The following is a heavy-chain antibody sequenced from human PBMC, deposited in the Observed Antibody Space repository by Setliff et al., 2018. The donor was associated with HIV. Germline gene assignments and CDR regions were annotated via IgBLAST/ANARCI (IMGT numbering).Heavy chain of an antibody. J-gene: IGHJ5*02. CDR3: ARRYRIAARPKWFDP. Sequence: PSETLSLTCAVYGESFSGYYWNWIRQPPGKGLEWIGEINHRGSTNYNPSLKSRVTMSVDTSKNQFSLKLNSVTAADTAVYYCARRYRIAARPKWFDPWGQGTLVTVSS. CDR1: GESFSGYY. D-gene: IGHD6-6*01. V-gene: IGHV4-34*01. CDR2: INHRGST.